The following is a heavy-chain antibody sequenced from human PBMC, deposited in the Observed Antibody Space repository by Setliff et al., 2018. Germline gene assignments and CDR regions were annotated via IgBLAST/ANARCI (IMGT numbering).Heavy chain of an antibody. CDR2: IYYSGST. CDR3: AKRVYSSSWFQGWFDP. Sequence: TLSLTCTVSGGSISSSSYYWGWIRQPPGKGLEWIGSIYYSGSTYYNPSLKSRVTISVDTSKNQFSLKLSSVTAADTAVYYCAKRVYSSSWFQGWFDPWGQGTLVTVSS. V-gene: IGHV4-39*01. CDR1: GGSISSSSYY. D-gene: IGHD6-13*01. J-gene: IGHJ5*02.